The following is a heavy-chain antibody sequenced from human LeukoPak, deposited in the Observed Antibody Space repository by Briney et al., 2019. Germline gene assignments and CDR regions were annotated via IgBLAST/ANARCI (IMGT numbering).Heavy chain of an antibody. J-gene: IGHJ4*02. Sequence: GSLRLSCAASGFPFRSYSMHWVRQAPGKGLEWVAGISYDGSNKYYADSVKGRFTISRDNSKNTLYLQMNSLRAEDTAVYYCARDSSRYSSSWCLSYWGQGTLVTVSS. CDR3: ARDSSRYSSSWCLSY. D-gene: IGHD6-13*01. V-gene: IGHV3-30*04. CDR2: ISYDGSNK. CDR1: GFPFRSYS.